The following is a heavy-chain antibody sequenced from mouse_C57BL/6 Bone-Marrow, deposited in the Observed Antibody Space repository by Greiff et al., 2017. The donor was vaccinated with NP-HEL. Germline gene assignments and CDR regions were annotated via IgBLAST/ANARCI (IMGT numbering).Heavy chain of an antibody. CDR2: INPNYGTT. Sequence: VQLQQSGPELVKPGASVKISCKASGYSFTDYNMNWVKQSNGKSLEWIGVINPNYGTTSYNQKFKGKATLTVDQSSSTAYMQLNSLTSEDSAVYYCARWGYYGSSQVPYFDVWGTGTTVTVSS. J-gene: IGHJ1*03. D-gene: IGHD1-1*01. CDR3: ARWGYYGSSQVPYFDV. V-gene: IGHV1-39*01. CDR1: GYSFTDYN.